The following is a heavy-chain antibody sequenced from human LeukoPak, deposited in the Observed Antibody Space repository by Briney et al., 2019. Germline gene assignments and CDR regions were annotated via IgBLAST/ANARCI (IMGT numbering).Heavy chain of an antibody. CDR2: TSSDLNVK. CDR3: ARDVYSSPSTGVSDS. V-gene: IGHV3-30-3*01. D-gene: IGHD6-6*01. CDR1: GFTFRNYV. Sequence: PGGSLRLSCAASGFTFRNYVIHWVRRAPGKGLEWVAVTSSDLNVKLYADSVKGRFTISRDNSRSTLYLQMNSLRAEDTAIYYCARDVYSSPSTGVSDSWGQGTLVTVAS. J-gene: IGHJ4*02.